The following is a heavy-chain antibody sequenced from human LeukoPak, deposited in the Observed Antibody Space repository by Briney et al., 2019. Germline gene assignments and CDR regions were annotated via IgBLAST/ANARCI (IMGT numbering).Heavy chain of an antibody. CDR3: AKVASSGWYFDY. V-gene: IGHV3-23*01. J-gene: IGHJ4*02. D-gene: IGHD6-19*01. CDR1: GFSLNSYA. Sequence: GGSLRLSCAASGFSLNSYAMSWVRQAPGKGLEWVSLITGGGGSTYYADSVKGRFTISRDNSKNTVYLQMNSLRAEDTAVNYCAKVASSGWYFDYWGQGTLVTVSS. CDR2: ITGGGGST.